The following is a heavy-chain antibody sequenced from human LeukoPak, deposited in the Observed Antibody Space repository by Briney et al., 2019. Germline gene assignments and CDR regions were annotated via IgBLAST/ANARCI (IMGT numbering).Heavy chain of an antibody. CDR3: AKEDLLLPKD. J-gene: IGHJ4*02. CDR1: GFAFSDYA. Sequence: GGSLRLSCAVSGFAFSDYAMNWVRQAPGQGLEWVSAISGRSGSTYYADSVRGRFTISRDNSKNTLYLQMNSLRAEDTAVYYCAKEDLLLPKDWGQGTLVTVSS. CDR2: ISGRSGST. D-gene: IGHD3-10*01. V-gene: IGHV3-23*01.